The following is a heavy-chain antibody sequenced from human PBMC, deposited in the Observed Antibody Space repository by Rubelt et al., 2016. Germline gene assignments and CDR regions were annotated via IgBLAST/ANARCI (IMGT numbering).Heavy chain of an antibody. CDR3: ARDYNYTWNYD. Sequence: EVQLVESGGGLVQPGGSLRLSCAASGFTFSSYSMNWVRQAPGKGLEWVSYISSSGTTVYYAGSVKGRFTISRDNAKNSLYRTMNSLSVEDTAVYYCARDYNYTWNYDWGQGTLITVSS. V-gene: IGHV3-48*01. D-gene: IGHD1-7*01. CDR1: GFTFSSYS. CDR2: ISSSGTTV. J-gene: IGHJ4*02.